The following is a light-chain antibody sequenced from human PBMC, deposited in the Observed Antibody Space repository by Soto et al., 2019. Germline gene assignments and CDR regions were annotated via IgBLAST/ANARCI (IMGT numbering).Light chain of an antibody. CDR2: EVS. CDR1: SSDVGGYNF. V-gene: IGLV2-14*01. CDR3: SSYTSSSTHYV. Sequence: QSVLTQPASVSGSPGQSITISCTGTSSDVGGYNFVSWYQQHPGKAPKLMIYEVSNRHSGVSNRFSGSKSGDTASLTISGLQAEDEADYYCSSYTSSSTHYVFGAGTKVTVL. J-gene: IGLJ1*01.